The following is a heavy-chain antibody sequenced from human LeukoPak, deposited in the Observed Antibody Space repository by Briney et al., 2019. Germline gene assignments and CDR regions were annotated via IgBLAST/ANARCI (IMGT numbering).Heavy chain of an antibody. CDR2: ISSSSSYI. CDR3: ANDPAVAGTYY. J-gene: IGHJ4*02. Sequence: GGSLRLSCAASGFTFSSYSMNWVRQAPGKGLEWVSSISSSSSYIYYADSVKGRFTISRDNAKNSPYLQMNSLRAEDTAVYYCANDPAVAGTYYWGQGTLVTVSS. V-gene: IGHV3-21*04. D-gene: IGHD6-19*01. CDR1: GFTFSSYS.